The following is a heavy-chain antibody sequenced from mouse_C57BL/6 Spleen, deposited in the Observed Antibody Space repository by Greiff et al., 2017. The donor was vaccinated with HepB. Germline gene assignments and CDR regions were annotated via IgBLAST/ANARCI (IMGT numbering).Heavy chain of an antibody. CDR2: INYDGSST. D-gene: IGHD2-4*01. J-gene: IGHJ4*01. Sequence: EVMLVESEGGLVQPGSSMKLSCTASGFTFSDYYMAWVRQVPEKGLEWVANINYDGSSTYYLDSLKSRFIISRDNAKNILYLQMSSLKSEDTATYYCARAPYDYGAYYAMDYWGQGTSVTVSS. V-gene: IGHV5-16*01. CDR3: ARAPYDYGAYYAMDY. CDR1: GFTFSDYY.